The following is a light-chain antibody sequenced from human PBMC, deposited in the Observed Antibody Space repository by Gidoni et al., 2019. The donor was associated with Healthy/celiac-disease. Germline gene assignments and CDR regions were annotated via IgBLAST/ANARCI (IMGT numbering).Light chain of an antibody. J-gene: IGLJ2*01. V-gene: IGLV2-14*01. Sequence: QSALTQPASVSGSPGQSITISCTGTSSDVGGYNYVSWYQQTPGKAPQLRIYEVSNRPSGVSNRFSGSKSGNTASLTISRLQDEDEDDYYCSSYTSSSTLEIGGGTKLTVL. CDR2: EVS. CDR1: SSDVGGYNY. CDR3: SSYTSSSTLE.